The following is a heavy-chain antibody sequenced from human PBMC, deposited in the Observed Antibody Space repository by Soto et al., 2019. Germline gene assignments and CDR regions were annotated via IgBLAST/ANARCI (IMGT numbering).Heavy chain of an antibody. D-gene: IGHD2-2*01. J-gene: IGHJ4*02. CDR1: GYTFTSYD. CDR3: ARHSNQLLGFDY. CDR2: MNPNSGNT. Sequence: GASVKVSCKASGYTFTSYDINWVRQATGQGLEWMGWMNPNSGNTGYAQKFQGRVTMTRNTSISTAYMELSSLRSEDTAVYYCARHSNQLLGFDYWGQGTLVTVSS. V-gene: IGHV1-8*01.